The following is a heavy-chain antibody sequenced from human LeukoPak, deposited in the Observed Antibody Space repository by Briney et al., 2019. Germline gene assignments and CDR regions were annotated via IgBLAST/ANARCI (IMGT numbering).Heavy chain of an antibody. CDR3: ARGGVQNRLKY. J-gene: IGHJ4*02. Sequence: SQTLSLTCTVSGASINSGSYYWTWIRQPAGKGLEWIGRIYASGNTDYSPSLKSRLTISLDTSKSQFSLRLSSVTAADTAVYYCARGGVQNRLKYWGQGTLVTVSS. CDR1: GASINSGSYY. D-gene: IGHD1-14*01. CDR2: IYASGNT. V-gene: IGHV4-61*02.